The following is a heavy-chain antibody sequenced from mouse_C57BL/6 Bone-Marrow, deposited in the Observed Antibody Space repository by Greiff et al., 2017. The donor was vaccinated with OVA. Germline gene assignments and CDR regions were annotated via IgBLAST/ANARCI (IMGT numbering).Heavy chain of an antibody. J-gene: IGHJ2*01. D-gene: IGHD3-2*02. V-gene: IGHV1-81*01. CDR3: ARRAQVDY. Sequence: QVHVKQSGAELARPGASVKLSCKASGYTFTSYGISWVKQRTGQGLEWIGEIYPRSGNTYYNEKFKGKATLTADKSSSTAYMELRSLTSEDSAVYFCARRAQVDYWGQGTTLTVSS. CDR1: GYTFTSYG. CDR2: IYPRSGNT.